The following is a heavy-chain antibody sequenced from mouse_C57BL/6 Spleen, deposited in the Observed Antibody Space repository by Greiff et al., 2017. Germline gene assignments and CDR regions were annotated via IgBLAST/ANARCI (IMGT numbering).Heavy chain of an antibody. CDR3: ARSSNWDWFAY. D-gene: IGHD4-1*01. V-gene: IGHV1-50*01. J-gene: IGHJ3*01. Sequence: QVQLQQPGAELVKPGASVKLSCKASGYTFTSYRMQWVKQRPGQGLEWIGEIDPSDSYTTYNQKFKGKATLTVDTSSSTAYMQLSSLTSEVSAVYYCARSSNWDWFAYWGQGTLVTVSA. CDR1: GYTFTSYR. CDR2: IDPSDSYT.